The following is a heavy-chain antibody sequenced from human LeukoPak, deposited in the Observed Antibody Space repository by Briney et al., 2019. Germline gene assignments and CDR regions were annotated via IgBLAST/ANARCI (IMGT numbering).Heavy chain of an antibody. V-gene: IGHV3-33*01. J-gene: IGHJ3*02. CDR1: GFTFSSYG. CDR3: ARVLPHTDAFDI. Sequence: GGSLRLSCAASGFTFSSYGMHWARQAPGKGLEWVAVIWYDGSNKYYADSVKGRFTISRDNSKNTLYLQMNSLRAEDTAVYYCARVLPHTDAFDIWGQGTMVTVSS. CDR2: IWYDGSNK.